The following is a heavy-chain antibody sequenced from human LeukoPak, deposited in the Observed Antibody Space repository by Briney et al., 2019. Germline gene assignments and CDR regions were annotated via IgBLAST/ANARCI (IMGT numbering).Heavy chain of an antibody. V-gene: IGHV4-59*01. D-gene: IGHD3-3*01. Sequence: SETLSLTCTVSGDSISSYYWSWIRQPPGKGLEWIGYIYYSGSTNYNPSLKSRVTISVDTSKNQFSLKLSSVTAADTAVYYCARFLSYYDFWSGYYTGPFDYWGQGTLVTVSS. CDR2: IYYSGST. CDR1: GDSISSYY. CDR3: ARFLSYYDFWSGYYTGPFDY. J-gene: IGHJ4*02.